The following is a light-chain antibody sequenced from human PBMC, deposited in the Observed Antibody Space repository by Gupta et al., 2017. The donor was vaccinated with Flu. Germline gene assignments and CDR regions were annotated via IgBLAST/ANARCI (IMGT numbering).Light chain of an antibody. CDR1: QSVLYSSNNKNY. Sequence: IVMTQSPVSLAVSLGERATINCKSSQSVLYSSNNKNYLAWYQQKPGQPPKLLIYWASTRESGVPDRFSGSGSGTDFTLTISSLQAEDVAVYYCQEFYSSPPMYTFGQGTRVEIK. J-gene: IGKJ2*01. CDR2: WAS. V-gene: IGKV4-1*01. CDR3: QEFYSSPPMYT.